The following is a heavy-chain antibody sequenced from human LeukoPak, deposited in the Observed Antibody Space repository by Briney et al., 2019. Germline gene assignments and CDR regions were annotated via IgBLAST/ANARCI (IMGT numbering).Heavy chain of an antibody. J-gene: IGHJ3*02. V-gene: IGHV3-23*01. CDR2: ISGSGGST. CDR3: AKYARGYGPQTDAFDI. D-gene: IGHD5-12*01. CDR1: GFTFSSYA. Sequence: GGSLRLSCAASGFTFSSYAMSWVRQAPGKGLEWVSAISGSGGSTYYADSVKGRFTISRDNSKNTLYLQMNSLRAEDTAVYYCAKYARGYGPQTDAFDIWGQGTMVTVSS.